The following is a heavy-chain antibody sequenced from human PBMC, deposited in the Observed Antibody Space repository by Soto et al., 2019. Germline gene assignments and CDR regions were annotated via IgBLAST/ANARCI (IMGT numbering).Heavy chain of an antibody. Sequence: HPGGSLRLSCAASGFTFSNYDMHGVRQAPGKGLEWVAVISYDGSNKYYADSVRGQFTISRDNSKNTLYLQMNSLRADDTAVYYCAKAAATYYCSGGYCYNYYFDSWGQGTLVTVSS. CDR3: AKAAATYYCSGGYCYNYYFDS. V-gene: IGHV3-30*18. J-gene: IGHJ4*02. CDR1: GFTFSNYD. CDR2: ISYDGSNK. D-gene: IGHD2-15*01.